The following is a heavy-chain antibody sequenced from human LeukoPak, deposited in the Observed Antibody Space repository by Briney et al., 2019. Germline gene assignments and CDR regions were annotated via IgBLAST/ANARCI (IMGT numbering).Heavy chain of an antibody. CDR3: ATVLLWFGELFGQNPEPLRFDY. D-gene: IGHD3-10*01. CDR2: TYYRSKWYN. Sequence: SQTLSLTCAISGDSVSSNSAAWNWIRQSPSRGLEWLGRTYYRSKWYNGYAVSVKSRITINPDTSKNQFSLQLNSVTPDDTAVYYCATVLLWFGELFGQNPEPLRFDYWGQGTLVTVSS. J-gene: IGHJ4*02. CDR1: GDSVSSNSAA. V-gene: IGHV6-1*01.